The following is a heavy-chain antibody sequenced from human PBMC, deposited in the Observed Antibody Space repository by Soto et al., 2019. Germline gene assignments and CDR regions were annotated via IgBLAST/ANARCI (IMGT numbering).Heavy chain of an antibody. CDR3: ARRFRDGYGYYYYYYGMDV. J-gene: IGHJ6*02. V-gene: IGHV4-4*02. Sequence: QVQLQESGPGLVKPSGTLSLTCAVSGGSISSSNWWSWVRQPPGKGLEWIGEIYHSGSTNYNPSLQRRVTISVDKSKNQFSLKLSSVTAADTAVYYCARRFRDGYGYYYYYYGMDVWGQGTTVTVSS. D-gene: IGHD5-18*01. CDR1: GGSISSSNW. CDR2: IYHSGST.